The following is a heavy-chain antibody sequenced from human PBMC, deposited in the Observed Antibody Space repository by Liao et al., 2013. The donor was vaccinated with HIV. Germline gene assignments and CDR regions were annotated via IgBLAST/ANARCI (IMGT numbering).Heavy chain of an antibody. CDR2: IYTSGST. V-gene: IGHV4-39*07. D-gene: IGHD3-9*01. Sequence: QVQLQQWGAGLLKPSETLSLTCTVSGGSISSSTYYWGWIRQPPGKGLEWIGSIYTSGSTNYNPSLKSRVTMSVDTSKNQFSLKLSSVTAADTAMYYCARDRINFDWYSGFDYWGPGNPGHRLL. CDR3: ARDRINFDWYSGFDY. J-gene: IGHJ4*02. CDR1: GGSISSSTYY.